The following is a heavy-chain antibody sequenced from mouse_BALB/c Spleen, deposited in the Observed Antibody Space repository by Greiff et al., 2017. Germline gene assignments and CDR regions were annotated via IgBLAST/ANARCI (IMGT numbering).Heavy chain of an antibody. J-gene: IGHJ3*01. CDR1: GFNIKDTY. D-gene: IGHD1-1*01. V-gene: IGHV14-3*02. CDR3: APYYDGSSYVAWFAY. CDR2: IDPANGNT. Sequence: EVQLQQSGAELVKPGASVKLSCTASGFNIKDTYMHWVKQRPEQGLEWIGRIDPANGNTKYDPKFQGKATITADTSSNTAYLQLSSLTSEDTAVYYCAPYYDGSSYVAWFAYWGQGTLVTVSA.